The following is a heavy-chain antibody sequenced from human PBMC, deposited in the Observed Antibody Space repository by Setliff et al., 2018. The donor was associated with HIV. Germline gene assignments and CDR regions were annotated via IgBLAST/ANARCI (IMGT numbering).Heavy chain of an antibody. CDR2: INPDSGVT. CDR1: GYTFTNYF. J-gene: IGHJ4*02. V-gene: IGHV1-2*02. Sequence: ASVKVSCKASGYTFTNYFMHWVRQAPGQGLESMGWINPDSGVTYYAQRFQGRVTMTRDTSITTAYMELTSLRSDDTAVYYCARGMVWGRFSTSSDYWGQGTLVTVSS. D-gene: IGHD6-6*01. CDR3: ARGMVWGRFSTSSDY.